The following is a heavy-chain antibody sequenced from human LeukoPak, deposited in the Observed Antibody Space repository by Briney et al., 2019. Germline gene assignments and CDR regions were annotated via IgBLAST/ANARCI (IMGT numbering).Heavy chain of an antibody. D-gene: IGHD6-13*01. CDR2: INHSGST. Sequence: SETLSLTCAVSGGSISSGGYSWSWIRQPPGKGLEWIGEINHSGSTNYNPSLKSRVTISVDTSKNQFSLKLSSVTAADTAVYYCARRSGEQLVHFQHWGQGTLVTVSS. CDR1: GGSISSGGYS. CDR3: ARRSGEQLVHFQH. V-gene: IGHV4-34*01. J-gene: IGHJ1*01.